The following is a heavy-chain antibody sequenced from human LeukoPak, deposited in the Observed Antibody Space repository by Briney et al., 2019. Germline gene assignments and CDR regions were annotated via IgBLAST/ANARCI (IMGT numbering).Heavy chain of an antibody. J-gene: IGHJ4*02. CDR2: IIPIFGTA. CDR3: ARAFSGSSHFDY. CDR1: GGTFSSYA. D-gene: IGHD1-26*01. V-gene: IGHV1-69*06. Sequence: ASVKVSCKASGGTFSSYAISWVRQAPGQGLEWMGGIIPIFGTANYAQKFQGRVTITADKSTSTAYMELSSLRSEDTAVYYCARAFSGSSHFDYWGQGTLVTVSS.